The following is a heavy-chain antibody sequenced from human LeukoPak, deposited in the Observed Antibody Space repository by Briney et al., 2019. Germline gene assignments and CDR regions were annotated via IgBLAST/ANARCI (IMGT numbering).Heavy chain of an antibody. CDR2: ISGSGGST. CDR3: ARTMVREVVITNFDC. D-gene: IGHD3-10*01. J-gene: IGHJ4*02. Sequence: GGSLRLSCAASGFTFSSYGMNWVRQAPGKGLEWVSSISGSGGSTDNADSVKGRFTISRDNSKNMLYLQMNSLRAEDTAVYYCARTMVREVVITNFDCWGQGTLVTVSS. V-gene: IGHV3-23*01. CDR1: GFTFSSYG.